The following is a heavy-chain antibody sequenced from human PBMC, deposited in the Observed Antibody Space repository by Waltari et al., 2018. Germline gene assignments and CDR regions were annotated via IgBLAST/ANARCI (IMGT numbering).Heavy chain of an antibody. CDR1: GGSVTDTSYF. Sequence: QESGPGLLKPSETLSLTCAVSGGSVTDTSYFWGWIRQAPGKGLEWLGNIYYDGNPNDTPSLKSRVSISVDTSQKQFSLKLTSVTATDTAVYYCARQGLYCRSSNCVGLDFSHWGQGTLVAVS. V-gene: IGHV4-39*01. D-gene: IGHD2-2*01. CDR3: ARQGLYCRSSNCVGLDFSH. CDR2: IYYDGNP. J-gene: IGHJ4*02.